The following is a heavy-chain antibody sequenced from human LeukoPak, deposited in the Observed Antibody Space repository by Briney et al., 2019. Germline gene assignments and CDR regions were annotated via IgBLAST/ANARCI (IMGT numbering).Heavy chain of an antibody. CDR2: IKQDGSEK. D-gene: IGHD6-19*01. CDR3: ARDRGSSGRLGRFDN. J-gene: IGHJ4*02. V-gene: IGHV3-7*01. Sequence: GGSLRLSCVASGFTFSSYSMNWVRQAPGKGLEWVANIKQDGSEKYYVDSVKGRFTISRDNAKKLLYLQMNSLRVEDTAVYYCARDRGSSGRLGRFDNWGQGTLVTVSP. CDR1: GFTFSSYS.